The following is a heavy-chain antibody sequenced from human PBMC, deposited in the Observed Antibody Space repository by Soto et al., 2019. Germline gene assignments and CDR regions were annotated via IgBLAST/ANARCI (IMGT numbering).Heavy chain of an antibody. CDR2: ISSGGTT. CDR1: GDSISSSGHH. V-gene: IGHV4-39*01. CDR3: SRHRYSNFPSTDY. D-gene: IGHD4-4*01. J-gene: IGHJ4*02. Sequence: SETLSLTCTVSGDSISSSGHHWAWIRQAPGKGLEWVGTISSGGTTFYDLSVEGRVAISVDTSKNFFSLSLTSVTAADTAVYYCSRHRYSNFPSTDYWCQGTLLTVSS.